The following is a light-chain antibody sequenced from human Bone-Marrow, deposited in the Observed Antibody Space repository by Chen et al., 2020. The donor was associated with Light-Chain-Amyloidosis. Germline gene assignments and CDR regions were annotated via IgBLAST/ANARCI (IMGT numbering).Light chain of an antibody. CDR3: QVWDRSSDRPV. V-gene: IGLV3-21*02. CDR1: NIGSTI. CDR2: DDS. J-gene: IGLJ3*02. Sequence: SYVLTQPSSVSVAPGQTATIACGGTNIGSTIVHWYQQTPGQAPLLVVYDDSDRPSGIPERLSGSNSGNTATLTISRVEAGEEAEYYCQVWDRSSDRPVVGGGTKLTVL.